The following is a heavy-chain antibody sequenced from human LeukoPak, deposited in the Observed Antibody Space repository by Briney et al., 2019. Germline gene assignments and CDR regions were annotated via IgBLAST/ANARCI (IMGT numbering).Heavy chain of an antibody. CDR1: GSTFSGHL. V-gene: IGHV3-30*01. CDR3: AREGDRHLTFDY. J-gene: IGHJ4*02. CDR2: TAYEGGEK. D-gene: IGHD3-16*01. Sequence: GGSLRLSCAASGSTFSGHLLHWVRQAPGKGLVWVAGTAYEGGEKYYADSVSGRFTISRDNSDNTVYLQMNGLRLEDTAVYFCAREGDRHLTFDYWGRGTLVTVSS.